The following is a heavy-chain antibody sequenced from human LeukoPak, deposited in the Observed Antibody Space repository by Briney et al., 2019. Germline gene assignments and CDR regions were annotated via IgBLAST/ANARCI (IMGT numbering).Heavy chain of an antibody. CDR1: GGSISSGDYY. Sequence: SQTLSLTCTVSGGSISSGDYYWRWIRQPPGKGLEWIGYIYYSGSTYYNPSLKSRVTISVDTSKNQFSLKLSSVTAADTAVYYCARVLYDSSNAFDIWGQGTMVTVSS. CDR3: ARVLYDSSNAFDI. V-gene: IGHV4-30-4*01. D-gene: IGHD3-22*01. J-gene: IGHJ3*02. CDR2: IYYSGST.